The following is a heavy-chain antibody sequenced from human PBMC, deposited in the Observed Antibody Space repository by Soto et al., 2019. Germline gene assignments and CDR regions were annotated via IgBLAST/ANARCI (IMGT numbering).Heavy chain of an antibody. Sequence: QVQLVESGGGVVQPGRSLRLSCAASGFTFSSYGMHWVRQAPGKGLEWVAVIWYDGSNKYYADSVKGRFTISRDNSKNTLYLQMNSLRAEDTAVYYCARDRNSSAWYDLDYWGQGTLVTVSS. CDR2: IWYDGSNK. J-gene: IGHJ4*02. CDR3: ARDRNSSAWYDLDY. CDR1: GFTFSSYG. D-gene: IGHD6-19*01. V-gene: IGHV3-33*01.